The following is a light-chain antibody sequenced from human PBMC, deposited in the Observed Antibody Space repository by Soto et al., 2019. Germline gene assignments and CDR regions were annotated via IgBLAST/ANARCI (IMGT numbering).Light chain of an antibody. J-gene: IGKJ1*01. Sequence: EIVLTQSPGTLSFSPGERATLSCRASQSVSSSYLAWYQQKAGQAPRLLIYGASSRVTGVPDRFSGSGSGTDFTLTISRLEPEDFAVYYCQQYGSSPKTFGQGTKVDI. CDR1: QSVSSSY. CDR2: GAS. CDR3: QQYGSSPKT. V-gene: IGKV3-20*01.